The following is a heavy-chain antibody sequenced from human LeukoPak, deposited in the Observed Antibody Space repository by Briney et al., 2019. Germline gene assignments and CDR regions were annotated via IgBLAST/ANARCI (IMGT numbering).Heavy chain of an antibody. CDR1: GFSFRSYW. J-gene: IGHJ3*02. V-gene: IGHV3-48*01. D-gene: IGHD6-13*01. CDR3: AREAGTDAFDI. CDR2: ISSSSSTI. Sequence: GGSLRLSCVASGFSFRSYWMNWVRQAPGKGLEWVSYISSSSSTIYYADSVKGRFTISRDNAKNSLYLQMNSLRAEDTAVYYCAREAGTDAFDIWGQGTMVTVSS.